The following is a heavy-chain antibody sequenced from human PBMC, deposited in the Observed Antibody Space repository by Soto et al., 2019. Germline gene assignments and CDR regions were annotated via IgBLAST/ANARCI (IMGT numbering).Heavy chain of an antibody. J-gene: IGHJ4*02. CDR3: AASASVAAAGYLKF. V-gene: IGHV1-69*01. CDR2: IPPLFSTT. CDR1: GDLFNNYA. Sequence: QVQLVQSGAEVKEPGSSVKVSCKATGDLFNNYAFNWVRQAPGQGLEWMGRIPPLFSTTNYAQKFQGRVTIGADGLTTMVYLEVRNLESEHTSMYYCAASASVAAAGYLKFWGQGTLVTVSP. D-gene: IGHD6-13*01.